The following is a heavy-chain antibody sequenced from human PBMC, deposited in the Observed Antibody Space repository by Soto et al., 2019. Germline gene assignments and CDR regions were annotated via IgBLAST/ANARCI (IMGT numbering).Heavy chain of an antibody. Sequence: EVHLLESEGSLVQPGGSLRVACAASGFTFSSYAMTWVRQAPGKGLEWVSGINNSGGSTYYADSVKGRFTISRDNSKNTLDLEMNSLRAEDTAVHYCAKGVLSDDSWGQGTLVTVSS. CDR1: GFTFSSYA. V-gene: IGHV3-23*01. CDR2: INNSGGST. J-gene: IGHJ4*02. CDR3: AKGVLSDDS.